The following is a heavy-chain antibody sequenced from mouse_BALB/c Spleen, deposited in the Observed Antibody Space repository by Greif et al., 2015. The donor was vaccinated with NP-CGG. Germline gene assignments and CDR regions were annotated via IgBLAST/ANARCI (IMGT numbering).Heavy chain of an antibody. CDR3: ARGRGGYDEEAWFAY. CDR2: INPSNGGT. Sequence: QVQLKQSGAELVRPGVSVKLSCKASGYTFTSYWMHWIKQRPEQGLERIGEINPSNGGTNYNEKFKSKATLTVDKSSSTAYMQLSGLTSEDSAVYYCARGRGGYDEEAWFAYWGQGTLVTVSA. CDR1: GYTFTSYW. D-gene: IGHD2-2*01. V-gene: IGHV1S81*02. J-gene: IGHJ3*01.